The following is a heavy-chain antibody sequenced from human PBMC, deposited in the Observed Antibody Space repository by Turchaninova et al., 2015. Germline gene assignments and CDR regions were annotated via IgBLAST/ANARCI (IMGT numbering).Heavy chain of an antibody. D-gene: IGHD2-8*02. CDR1: VGPIRKTKNH. V-gene: IGHV4-39*01. J-gene: IGHJ4*02. CDR2: VYYTGNT. CDR3: ARHIDCTGVVCYVYRGTFDF. Sequence: QLQLQESGSGLVKPSETLSLTCIVSVGPIRKTKNHCGEVRQPPGKGVEWVGSVYYTGNTYYNPSLKSRITISVDPSKNQFSLKLSSVTAADTAVYYCARHIDCTGVVCYVYRGTFDFWGQGTLVTVSS.